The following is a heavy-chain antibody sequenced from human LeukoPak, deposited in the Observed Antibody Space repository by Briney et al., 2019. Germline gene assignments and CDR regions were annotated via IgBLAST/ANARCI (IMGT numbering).Heavy chain of an antibody. CDR2: IKQDRSEK. CDR1: GFTFSNYW. D-gene: IGHD1-26*01. Sequence: PGGSLRLSCAASGFTFSNYWMSWVRQAPGKGLEWVANIKQDRSEKYYVDSVKGRFTISRDNARNSLYLQMNSLRAEDTAVYYCARGAWADDAFDIWGQGTMVTVSS. V-gene: IGHV3-7*04. CDR3: ARGAWADDAFDI. J-gene: IGHJ3*02.